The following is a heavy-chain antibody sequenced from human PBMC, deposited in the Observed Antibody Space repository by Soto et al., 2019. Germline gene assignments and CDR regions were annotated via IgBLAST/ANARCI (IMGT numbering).Heavy chain of an antibody. CDR3: ASRILEWTHYYFDY. CDR1: GGSFSGYY. D-gene: IGHD3-3*01. V-gene: IGHV4-34*01. CDR2: INHSGST. Sequence: SETLSLTCAVYGGSFSGYYWSWIRQPPGKGLEWIGEINHSGSTNYNPSLKSRVTISVDTSKNQFSLKLSSVTAADTAVYYCASRILEWTHYYFDYWGQGTLVTVSS. J-gene: IGHJ4*02.